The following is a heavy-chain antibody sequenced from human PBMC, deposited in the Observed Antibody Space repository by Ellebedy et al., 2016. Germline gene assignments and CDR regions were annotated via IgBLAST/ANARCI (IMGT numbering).Heavy chain of an antibody. Sequence: GESLKISXVASGFTFRSFFMSWVRQAPGEGLEWVSTISGGGDATFSADSVKDRFTISRDNAKNSLYLQMDSLRAEDTAVYYCARDLVTMALRFYYYGMDVWGQGTTVTVSS. V-gene: IGHV3-23*01. CDR3: ARDLVTMALRFYYYGMDV. J-gene: IGHJ6*02. D-gene: IGHD3-10*01. CDR2: ISGGGDAT. CDR1: GFTFRSFF.